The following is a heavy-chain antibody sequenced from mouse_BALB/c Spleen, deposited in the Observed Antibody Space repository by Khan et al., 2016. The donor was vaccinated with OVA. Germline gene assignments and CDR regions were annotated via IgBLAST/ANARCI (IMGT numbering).Heavy chain of an antibody. D-gene: IGHD3-1*01. CDR1: GYTFSTYW. Sequence: VPLQQSGAELMKPGASVKISCKASGYTFSTYWIEWVKQRPGHGLEWIGEILPRSGSTNYNENFKGKATFTADTSSNTASMQLSSLTSEDSAVYYCASTARAYYYAMDYWGQGTSVTVSS. CDR3: ASTARAYYYAMDY. V-gene: IGHV1-9*01. CDR2: ILPRSGST. J-gene: IGHJ4*01.